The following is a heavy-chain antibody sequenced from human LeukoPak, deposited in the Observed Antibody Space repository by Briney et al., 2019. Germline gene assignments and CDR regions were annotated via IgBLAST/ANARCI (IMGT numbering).Heavy chain of an antibody. CDR3: ARFEEGVSSPSSASSGYYFDY. CDR1: GYSFTSYW. V-gene: IGHV5-51*01. Sequence: GESLKISCKGSGYSFTSYWIGWVRQMPGKGLEWMGIIYPGDSDTRYSPSFQGQVTISADKSISTAYLQWSSLKASDTAMYYCARFEEGVSSPSSASSGYYFDYWGQGTLVTVSS. D-gene: IGHD1-26*01. CDR2: IYPGDSDT. J-gene: IGHJ4*02.